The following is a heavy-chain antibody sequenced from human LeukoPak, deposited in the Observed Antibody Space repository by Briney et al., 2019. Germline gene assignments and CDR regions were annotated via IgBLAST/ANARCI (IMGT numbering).Heavy chain of an antibody. J-gene: IGHJ4*02. CDR1: GFIFNNYW. D-gene: IGHD2-15*01. CDR2: ISSDGSST. V-gene: IGHV3-74*01. CDR3: ARVGPYCGGGSCYDY. Sequence: GGSLRLSCAGSGFIFNNYWMTWVRQAPGKGLVWVSRISSDGSSTADADSVKGRFTISRDNAKNTLFLQMNSLRAEDTAVYYCARVGPYCGGGSCYDYWGQGTLVTVSS.